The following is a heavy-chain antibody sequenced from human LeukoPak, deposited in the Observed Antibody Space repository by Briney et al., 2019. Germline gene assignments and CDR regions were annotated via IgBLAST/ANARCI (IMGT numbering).Heavy chain of an antibody. CDR2: VYHTGST. D-gene: IGHD2-2*01. CDR1: GDSISTGGYY. Sequence: TSETLSLTCTVSGDSISTGGYYWSWIRQPPGKGLEWIGYVYHTGSTYYNPSLRSRVTISVDRSKNQFFLKLSSVTAADTAVYYCARDYCSTTTCSYSDYWGQGTLVTVSS. CDR3: ARDYCSTTTCSYSDY. J-gene: IGHJ4*02. V-gene: IGHV4-30-2*01.